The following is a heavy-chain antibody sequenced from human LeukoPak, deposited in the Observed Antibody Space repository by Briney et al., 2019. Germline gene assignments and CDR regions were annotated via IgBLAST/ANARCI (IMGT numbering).Heavy chain of an antibody. Sequence: PSETLSLTCTVSGGSISSSSYYWGWIRQPPGKGLEWIATIYYSGSTYHNPSLKSRVTISADTHNNQFSLKLNSVTAADTALYYCARISGSSYRSGAFDIWGQGTMAIVSS. CDR2: IYYSGST. J-gene: IGHJ3*02. D-gene: IGHD1-26*01. V-gene: IGHV4-39*01. CDR1: GGSISSSSYY. CDR3: ARISGSSYRSGAFDI.